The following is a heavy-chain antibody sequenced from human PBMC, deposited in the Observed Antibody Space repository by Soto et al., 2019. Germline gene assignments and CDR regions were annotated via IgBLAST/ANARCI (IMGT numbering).Heavy chain of an antibody. Sequence: PSETLSLTCAVYGGSFSGYYWSWIRQPPGKGLEWIGVINHSGSTNYSPSLKSRVTISVDTSKNQFSLKLSSVTAADTAVYYCARGRIQLWRNSYYGTDVWGQGPTVTVSS. J-gene: IGHJ6*02. CDR3: ARGRIQLWRNSYYGTDV. CDR2: INHSGST. CDR1: GGSFSGYY. V-gene: IGHV4-34*01. D-gene: IGHD5-18*01.